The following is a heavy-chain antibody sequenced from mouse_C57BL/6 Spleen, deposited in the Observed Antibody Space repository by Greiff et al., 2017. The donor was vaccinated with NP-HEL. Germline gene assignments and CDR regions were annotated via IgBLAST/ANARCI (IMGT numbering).Heavy chain of an antibody. CDR1: GYTFTDYE. D-gene: IGHD4-1*01. J-gene: IGHJ3*01. V-gene: IGHV1-15*01. Sequence: QVQLQQSGAELVRPGASVTLSCKASGYTFTDYEMHWVKQTPVHGLEWIGAIDPETGGTAYNQKFKGKAILTADKSSSTAYMELRSLTSEDSAVYYCTRRSRNWDEAYWGQGTLVTVSA. CDR3: TRRSRNWDEAY. CDR2: IDPETGGT.